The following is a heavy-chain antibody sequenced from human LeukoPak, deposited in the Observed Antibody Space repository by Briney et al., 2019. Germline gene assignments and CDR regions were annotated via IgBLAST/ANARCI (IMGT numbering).Heavy chain of an antibody. J-gene: IGHJ3*02. D-gene: IGHD4-11*01. Sequence: TGGSLTLSCAASGFTVRSNYARCLRQAPGKGLEWVSVIYSGGSTYYADSVKGRFTISRHNSKNTRYLQMNSLRAEDPAVCYCVRHLCSYYSTFDIWGQGTMVTVSS. CDR1: GFTVRSNY. V-gene: IGHV3-53*04. CDR3: VRHLCSYYSTFDI. CDR2: IYSGGST.